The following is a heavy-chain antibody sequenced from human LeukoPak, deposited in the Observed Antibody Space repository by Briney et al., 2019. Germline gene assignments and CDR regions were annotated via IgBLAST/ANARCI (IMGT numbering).Heavy chain of an antibody. J-gene: IGHJ4*02. CDR1: GGSTSSSSYY. CDR2: IYYSGTT. CDR3: ARRPAGGADY. Sequence: SETLSLTCTVSGGSTSSSSYYWGWIRQPPGKGLEWIGSIYYSGTTYYNPSLKSRVTISVDTSKKQFSLKLSSVTAADTAVYYCARRPAGGADYWGQGTLVTVSS. V-gene: IGHV4-39*01. D-gene: IGHD3-16*01.